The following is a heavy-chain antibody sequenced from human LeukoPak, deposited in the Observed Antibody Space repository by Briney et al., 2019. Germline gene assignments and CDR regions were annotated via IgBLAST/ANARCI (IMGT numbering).Heavy chain of an antibody. J-gene: IGHJ4*02. CDR1: GFTFSSYS. Sequence: GGSLRLSCAASGFTFSSYSMNWVRQAPGKGLEWVSSISSSSSYINYADSVKGRFTISRDNAKNSLYLQMNSLRAEDTAVYYCARAFDYWGQGTLVTVSS. CDR2: ISSSSSYI. CDR3: ARAFDY. V-gene: IGHV3-21*01.